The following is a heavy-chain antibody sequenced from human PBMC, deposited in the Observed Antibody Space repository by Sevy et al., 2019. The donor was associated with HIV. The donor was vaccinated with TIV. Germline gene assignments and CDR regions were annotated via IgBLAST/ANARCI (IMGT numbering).Heavy chain of an antibody. CDR1: GGSFSGYY. Sequence: SETLSLTCAVYGGSFSGYYWSWIRQPPGKGLEWIGEINHSGSTNYNPSLKSRVTISVDTSKNQFSLKLGSVTAADTVVYYCARHCSGTSCSHAFDIWGQGTMVTVSS. CDR3: ARHCSGTSCSHAFDI. J-gene: IGHJ3*02. V-gene: IGHV4-34*01. D-gene: IGHD2-2*01. CDR2: INHSGST.